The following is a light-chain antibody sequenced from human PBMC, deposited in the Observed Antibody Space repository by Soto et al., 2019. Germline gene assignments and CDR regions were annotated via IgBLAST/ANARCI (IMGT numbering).Light chain of an antibody. CDR1: IDDIGAYDY. J-gene: IGLJ1*01. CDR2: DVN. V-gene: IGLV2-14*03. CDR3: SSYTNTYSLV. Sequence: QSALTQPASVSGSPGQSVTISCTGTIDDIGAYDYVSWYQQRPGSAPQLIIYDVNNRPSGTSHRSSGSKSVHTAYLTISGLQSDDEATYHCSSYTNTYSLVFGTGTKVTVL.